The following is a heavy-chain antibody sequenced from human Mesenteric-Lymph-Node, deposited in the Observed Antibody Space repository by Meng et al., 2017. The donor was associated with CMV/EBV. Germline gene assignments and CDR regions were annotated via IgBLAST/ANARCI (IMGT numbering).Heavy chain of an antibody. CDR2: INSDGSST. D-gene: IGHD6-6*01. J-gene: IGHJ4*02. Sequence: ETLSLTCAASGFTFSSYWMHWVRQAPGKGLVWVSRINSDGSSTNYADSVKGRFTISRDNAKNTLYLQMNSLRAEDTAVYYCAREYSSSRYFDYWGQGTLVTVSS. V-gene: IGHV3-74*01. CDR1: GFTFSSYW. CDR3: AREYSSSRYFDY.